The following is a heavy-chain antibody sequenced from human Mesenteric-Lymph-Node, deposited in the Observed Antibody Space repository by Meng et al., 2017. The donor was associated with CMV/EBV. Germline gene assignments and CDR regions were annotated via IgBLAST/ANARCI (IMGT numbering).Heavy chain of an antibody. CDR3: ARGYSSSSGASDAFDI. CDR1: GGSISSSSYY. Sequence: SETLSLTCTVSGGSISSSSYYWGWIRQPPGKGLEWIGSIYHSGSTYYNPSLKSRVTISVDTSKNQFSLKLSSVTAADTAVYYCARGYSSSSGASDAFDIWGQGTMVTVSS. J-gene: IGHJ3*02. V-gene: IGHV4-39*07. D-gene: IGHD6-6*01. CDR2: IYHSGST.